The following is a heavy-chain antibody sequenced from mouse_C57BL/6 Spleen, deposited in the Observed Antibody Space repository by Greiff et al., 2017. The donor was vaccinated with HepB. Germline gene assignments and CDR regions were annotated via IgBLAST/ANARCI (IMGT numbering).Heavy chain of an antibody. D-gene: IGHD2-4*01. CDR2: IDPETGGT. Sequence: VQLQQSGAELVRPGASVTLSCKASGYTFTDYEMHWVKQTPVHGLEWIGAIDPETGGTAYNQKFKGKAILTADKSSSTAYMELRSLTSEDSAVYYCTRKVYYDYDGGAMDYWGQGTSVTVSS. V-gene: IGHV1-15*01. CDR3: TRKVYYDYDGGAMDY. CDR1: GYTFTDYE. J-gene: IGHJ4*01.